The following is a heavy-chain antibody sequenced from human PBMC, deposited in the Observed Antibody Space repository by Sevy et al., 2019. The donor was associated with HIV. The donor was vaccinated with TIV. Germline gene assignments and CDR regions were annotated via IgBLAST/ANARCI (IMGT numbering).Heavy chain of an antibody. D-gene: IGHD2-2*01. V-gene: IGHV3-21*01. CDR2: ISLSSSYK. J-gene: IGHJ3*01. CDR1: GFTFSSYT. CDR3: ARDQGYQVLHIKDALDL. Sequence: GGSLRLSCVASGFTFSSYTMNWVRQAPGKGLEWVSSISLSSSYKYYGYSVKGRFSITRANAKSSLYLQMNSLRAEDTAVYYCARDQGYQVLHIKDALDLWGQGTIVTVSS.